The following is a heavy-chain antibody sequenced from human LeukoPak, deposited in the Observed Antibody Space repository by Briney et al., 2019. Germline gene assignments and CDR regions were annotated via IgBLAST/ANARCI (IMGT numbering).Heavy chain of an antibody. J-gene: IGHJ4*02. CDR1: GFTFSRYS. V-gene: IGHV3-21*01. CDR3: ARRPCSGGICYPPDY. Sequence: PGGSLRLSCAASGFTFSRYSMNWVRQAPGKGLEWVSSISSTSSDIYYADSVKGRFTISGDNAKKSLYLQMNSLRVEDTAVYYCARRPCSGGICYPPDYWGQGTLVTVSS. CDR2: ISSTSSDI. D-gene: IGHD2-15*01.